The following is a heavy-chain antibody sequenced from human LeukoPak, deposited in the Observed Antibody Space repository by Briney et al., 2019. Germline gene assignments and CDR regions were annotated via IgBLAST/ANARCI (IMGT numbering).Heavy chain of an antibody. D-gene: IGHD4-23*01. V-gene: IGHV4-4*07. Sequence: SETLSLTCTVSGGSISSYHWSWIRQPAGKGLEWIGRIYTSGSTNYNPSLKSRVTMSVDTSKNQFSLKLSSVTAADTAVYYCARDDYGGSPYYYYYMDVWGKGTTVTLSS. CDR3: ARDDYGGSPYYYYYMDV. J-gene: IGHJ6*03. CDR2: IYTSGST. CDR1: GGSISSYH.